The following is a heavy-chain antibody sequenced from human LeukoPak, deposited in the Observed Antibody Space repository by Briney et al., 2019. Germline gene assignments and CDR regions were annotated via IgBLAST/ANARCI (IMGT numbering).Heavy chain of an antibody. D-gene: IGHD1-14*01. V-gene: IGHV5-51*01. CDR2: VYPAGSII. J-gene: IGHJ5*02. CDR3: ARRKYSDTWFDP. CDR1: EYDFANYW. Sequence: GESLKISCKASEYDFANYWIGWVRQMLGKGLEWMGIVYPAGSIIHYSPSFQGQVTISVDRSISTAYLQWTSLRASDSAMYFCARRKYSDTWFDPWGQGTLVTVSS.